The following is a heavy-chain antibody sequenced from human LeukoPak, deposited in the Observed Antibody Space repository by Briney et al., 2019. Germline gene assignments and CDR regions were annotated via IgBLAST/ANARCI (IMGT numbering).Heavy chain of an antibody. CDR3: ASLRKRGGAFDI. J-gene: IGHJ3*02. V-gene: IGHV4-34*01. Sequence: SETLSLTCAVYGGSFSGYYWSWIRQPPGKGLEWIGEINHSGSTNYNPSLKGRVTISVDTSKNQFSLKLRSVTAADTAVYYCASLRKRGGAFDIWGQGIMVTVSS. CDR1: GGSFSGYY. CDR2: INHSGST.